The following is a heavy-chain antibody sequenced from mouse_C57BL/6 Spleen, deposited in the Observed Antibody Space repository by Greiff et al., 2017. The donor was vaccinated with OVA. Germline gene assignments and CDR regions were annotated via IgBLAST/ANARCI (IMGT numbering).Heavy chain of an antibody. CDR3: ARDLRQDAMDY. CDR1: GFSFTSYG. Sequence: VQLQESGPGLVQPSQTLSITCTASGFSFTSYGVHWVRQSPGKGLEWLGVIWSGGSTDYNAAFISRLSISKDNSKSQVFFKMNSLQADDTAIYYCARDLRQDAMDYWGERTSVTDSS. J-gene: IGHJ4*01. D-gene: IGHD3-2*01. V-gene: IGHV2-2*01. CDR2: IWSGGST.